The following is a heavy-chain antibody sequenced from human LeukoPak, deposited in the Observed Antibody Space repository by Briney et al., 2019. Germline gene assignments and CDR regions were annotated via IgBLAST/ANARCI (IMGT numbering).Heavy chain of an antibody. CDR1: GFTFSDSY. V-gene: IGHV1-2*02. J-gene: IGHJ4*02. CDR2: ISPNSGVS. CDR3: ARDITGTTFDY. Sequence: ASVKVSCKASGFTFSDSYMHWVRQAPGQGLEWMGWISPNSGVSNFAQKFQGRVTMTRDTSITTAYMELSGLKSDDTAMYYCARDITGTTFDYWGQGTLVTVSS. D-gene: IGHD1-7*01.